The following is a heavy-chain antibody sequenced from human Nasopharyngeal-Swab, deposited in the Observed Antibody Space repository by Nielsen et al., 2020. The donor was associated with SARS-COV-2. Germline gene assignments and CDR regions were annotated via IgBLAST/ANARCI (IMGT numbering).Heavy chain of an antibody. CDR3: ARDGMGGYPLYSFDS. CDR2: ISYDGSNK. D-gene: IGHD1-26*01. V-gene: IGHV3-30*03. Sequence: GGSLRLSCAASGFTFSPHGMHWVRQAPGKGPEWVAVISYDGSNKYYADSVKGRFTISRDNSKNTLYLQMNSLRAEDTAVYYCARDGMGGYPLYSFDSWGQGTLVTVSS. CDR1: GFTFSPHG. J-gene: IGHJ4*02.